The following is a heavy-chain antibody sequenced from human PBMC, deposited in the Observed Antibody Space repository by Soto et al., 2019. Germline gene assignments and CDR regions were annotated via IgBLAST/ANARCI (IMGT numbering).Heavy chain of an antibody. V-gene: IGHV1-24*01. CDR3: ATVLHLKAMAPDDAFDL. J-gene: IGHJ3*01. Sequence: QVQLVQSGAEVKKPGASVKVSCKVSGYTLTELSMHWVRQAPGKGLEWMGGFDPEDGETTYAQKFQGRVTMTEDTSTDTAYMELSSRRSEVTAVYYCATVLHLKAMAPDDAFDLWGRGTMVTVSS. CDR2: FDPEDGET. CDR1: GYTLTELS. D-gene: IGHD5-18*01.